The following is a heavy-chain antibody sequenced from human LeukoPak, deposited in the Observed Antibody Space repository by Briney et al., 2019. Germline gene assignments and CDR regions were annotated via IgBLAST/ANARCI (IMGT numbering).Heavy chain of an antibody. CDR2: VYYSGST. CDR1: GGSISPYY. D-gene: IGHD3-10*01. J-gene: IGHJ5*02. Sequence: PSETLSLTCTVSGGSISPYYWSWIRQPPGKGLEWIGYVYYSGSTNYNPSLKSRVTISVDTSKSQFSLKLTSVTAADTAVYYCARGGGSGRGNWFDPWGQGRLVIVSS. CDR3: ARGGGSGRGNWFDP. V-gene: IGHV4-59*01.